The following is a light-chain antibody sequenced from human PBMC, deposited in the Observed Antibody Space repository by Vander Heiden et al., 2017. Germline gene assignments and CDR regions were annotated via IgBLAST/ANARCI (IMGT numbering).Light chain of an antibody. CDR2: QDS. Sequence: SYELTQPPSVSVSPGQIASITCSGDKLGDKYACWYQQKPGQSPVLVIYQDSKRPSGIPERFSGSNSGNTANLTISGTQAMDEADYYCQAWDSSTGVFGGGTKLTVL. V-gene: IGLV3-1*01. CDR3: QAWDSSTGV. CDR1: KLGDKY. J-gene: IGLJ2*01.